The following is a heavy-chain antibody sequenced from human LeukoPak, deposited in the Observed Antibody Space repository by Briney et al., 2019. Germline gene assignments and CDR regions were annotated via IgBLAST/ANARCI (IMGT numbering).Heavy chain of an antibody. CDR3: AGDSSSITIFGVVISEYYMDV. V-gene: IGHV3-21*01. Sequence: GGSLRLSCAASGFTFSSYSMNWVRQAPGKGLEWVSSISSSSSYIYYADSVKGRFTISRDNAKNSLYLQMNSLRAEDTAVYYCAGDSSSITIFGVVISEYYMDVWGKGTTVTVSS. CDR1: GFTFSSYS. D-gene: IGHD3-3*01. J-gene: IGHJ6*03. CDR2: ISSSSSYI.